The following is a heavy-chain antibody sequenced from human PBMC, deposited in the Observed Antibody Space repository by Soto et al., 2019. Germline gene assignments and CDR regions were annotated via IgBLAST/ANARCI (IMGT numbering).Heavy chain of an antibody. V-gene: IGHV4-31*03. Sequence: QVQLQESGPGLVKPSQTLSLTCTVSGGSIIHGDTSLNWIRPHPEKGLEWMGYINSRGTTNYNPALKRRILIAKDTSKNQFSLRRTSVTAADTAGYYSARDAPGVAPYWGQGTLVTVSS. D-gene: IGHD2-15*01. CDR3: ARDAPGVAPY. J-gene: IGHJ4*02. CDR1: GGSIIHGDTS. CDR2: INSRGTT.